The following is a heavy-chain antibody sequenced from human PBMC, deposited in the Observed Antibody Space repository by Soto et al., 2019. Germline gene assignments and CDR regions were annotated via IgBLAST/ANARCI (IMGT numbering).Heavy chain of an antibody. V-gene: IGHV6-1*01. CDR1: GDSVSSNSAA. CDR3: ARDENWNPKLKHGGLHP. D-gene: IGHD1-1*01. CDR2: TYYRSKWYN. Sequence: SQTLSLTCAISGDSVSSNSAAWNWIRQSPSRGLEWLGRTYYRSKWYNDYAVSVKSRITINPDTSKNQFSLQLNSVTPEDTAVYDCARDENWNPKLKHGGLHPWGPGTILTVYS. J-gene: IGHJ5*02.